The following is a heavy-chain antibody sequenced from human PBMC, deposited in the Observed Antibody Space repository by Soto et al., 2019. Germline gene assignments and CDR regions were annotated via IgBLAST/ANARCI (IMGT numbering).Heavy chain of an antibody. D-gene: IGHD3-22*01. J-gene: IGHJ6*02. Sequence: QVQLVQSGSELKKPGASVKVSCKASGYTFTSYAINWVRQAPGQGLEWMGWINTNTGNPTYAQGFTGRFVFSLDTSVSTAYLQICSLKAEDTAVYYCARDEGWLLLQAWTYYYGMDVWGQGTTVTVSS. V-gene: IGHV7-4-1*01. CDR3: ARDEGWLLLQAWTYYYGMDV. CDR2: INTNTGNP. CDR1: GYTFTSYA.